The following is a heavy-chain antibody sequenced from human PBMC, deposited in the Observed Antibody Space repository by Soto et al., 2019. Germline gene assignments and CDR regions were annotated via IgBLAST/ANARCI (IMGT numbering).Heavy chain of an antibody. CDR3: AREAHSGSDRGSDY. CDR1: GGSISSYY. CDR2: IYYSGST. D-gene: IGHD1-26*01. J-gene: IGHJ4*02. Sequence: PSETLSLTCTVSGGSISSYYWSWIRQPPGKGLEWIGYIYYSGSTNYNPSLKSRVTISVDTSKNQFSLKLSSVTAADTAVYYCAREAHSGSDRGSDYWGQGTLVTVSS. V-gene: IGHV4-59*01.